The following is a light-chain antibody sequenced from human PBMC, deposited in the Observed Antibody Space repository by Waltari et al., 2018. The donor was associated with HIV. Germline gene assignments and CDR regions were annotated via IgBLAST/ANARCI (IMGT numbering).Light chain of an antibody. CDR3: MQSTHWPGT. J-gene: IGKJ1*01. CDR2: KIS. V-gene: IGKV2-30*01. CDR1: QSLIYTDGNTY. Sequence: EAVLTQSPVSLPVALGRPASISSSSRQSLIYTDGNTYLNWFHQRPGQSPRRLIYKISNRDSGVPDRFSGSGSVTDFTLHISRVEAEDVGIFYCMQSTHWPGTFGQGTRVEIQ.